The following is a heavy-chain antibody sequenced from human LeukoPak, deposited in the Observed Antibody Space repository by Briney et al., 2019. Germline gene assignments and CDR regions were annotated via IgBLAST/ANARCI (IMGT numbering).Heavy chain of an antibody. J-gene: IGHJ6*02. D-gene: IGHD3-10*01. Sequence: GASVKVSCKASGYTFTSYGISWVRQAPGQGLEWMGWISAYNGNTNYAQKLQGRVTMTTDTSTSTAYMELRSLRSDDTAVYYCARDREGSGSYYWGYYYYYGMDVWGQGTTVTVSS. V-gene: IGHV1-18*01. CDR2: ISAYNGNT. CDR1: GYTFTSYG. CDR3: ARDREGSGSYYWGYYYYYGMDV.